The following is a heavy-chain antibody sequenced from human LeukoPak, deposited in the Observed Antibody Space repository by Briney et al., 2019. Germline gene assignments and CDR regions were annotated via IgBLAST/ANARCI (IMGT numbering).Heavy chain of an antibody. CDR3: ARDKSDYDSSGEGLD. D-gene: IGHD3-22*01. CDR2: IWYDGSNK. CDR1: GFTFSSYG. V-gene: IGHV3-33*01. J-gene: IGHJ4*02. Sequence: PGGSLRLSCAASGFTFSSYGMHWVRQAPGKGLEWVAVIWYDGSNKYYADSVKGRFTISRDNAKNTLYLQMNSLRAEDTAVYYCARDKSDYDSSGEGLDWGQGTLVTVSS.